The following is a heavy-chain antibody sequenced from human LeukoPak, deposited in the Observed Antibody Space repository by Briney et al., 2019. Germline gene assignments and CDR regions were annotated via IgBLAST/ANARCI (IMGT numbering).Heavy chain of an antibody. V-gene: IGHV3-53*01. CDR1: GFTVSGSY. CDR2: IYSGGST. Sequence: GGSLRLSCAASGFTVSGSYMSWVRQAPGKGLEWVSVIYSGGSTYYADSVKGRFTISRDNSKNTLYLQMNSLRAEDTAVYCCVRDMADCSSTSCYAAYFDYWGQGTLVTVSS. CDR3: VRDMADCSSTSCYAAYFDY. D-gene: IGHD2-2*01. J-gene: IGHJ4*02.